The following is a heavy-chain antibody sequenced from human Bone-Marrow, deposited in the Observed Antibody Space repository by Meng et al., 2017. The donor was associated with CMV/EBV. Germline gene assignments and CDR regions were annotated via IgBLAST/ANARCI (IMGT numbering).Heavy chain of an antibody. V-gene: IGHV3-21*01. D-gene: IGHD2-2*01. Sequence: GGSLRLSCAASGFTFSSYSMNWVRQTPGKGLEWVSSISTSSSSIYYADSVKGRFTISRDNAKNSLYLQMNSLRAEDTAVYYCAKTYCSSTSCHLYYYYGMDVWGQGTTVTVSS. CDR1: GFTFSSYS. CDR3: AKTYCSSTSCHLYYYYGMDV. J-gene: IGHJ6*02. CDR2: ISTSSSSI.